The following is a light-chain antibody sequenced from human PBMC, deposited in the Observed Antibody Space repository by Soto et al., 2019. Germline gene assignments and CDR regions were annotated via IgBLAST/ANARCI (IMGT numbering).Light chain of an antibody. J-gene: IGLJ1*01. CDR1: SSDVGGYTY. CDR3: SSYTTRCPHV. CDR2: DVS. Sequence: QSVRTPPASVSGCHEQSITIYCPGTSSDVGGYTYVSWYQQNPGQDPKLMIFDVSNRPYGVSLRFSGSKSVNTASLTISGLQADDEADYACSSYTTRCPHVFRTVTKVTDL. V-gene: IGLV2-14*01.